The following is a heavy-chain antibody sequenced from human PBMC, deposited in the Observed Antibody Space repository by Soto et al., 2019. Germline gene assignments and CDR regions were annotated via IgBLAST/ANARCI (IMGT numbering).Heavy chain of an antibody. D-gene: IGHD3-10*01. CDR2: IKSKTDGGTR. Sequence: GGSLRLSCGASGFSFSNAWMSWVRQAPGKGLEWVGRIKSKTDGGTRDYAAPVKGRFTMSRDDSKNTLCLQMNSLKTEDTAVYYCTTDDPINRNWGQGTQVTVSS. CDR3: TTDDPINRN. V-gene: IGHV3-15*01. J-gene: IGHJ4*02. CDR1: GFSFSNAW.